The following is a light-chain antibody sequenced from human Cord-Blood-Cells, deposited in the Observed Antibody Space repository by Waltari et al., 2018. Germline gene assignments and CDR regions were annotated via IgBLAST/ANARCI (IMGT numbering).Light chain of an antibody. V-gene: IGLV1-47*01. Sequence: QSLLTPPPSASGPIGQRVPISCPGSSSNSGSNNVYWYQQLPGTAAKLHSYRKNRRPSGVPDRFSRSKSGTSASRASSGLRSEDEADYYCAAWDDSLSCPVFGGGTKLTVL. J-gene: IGLJ3*02. CDR3: AAWDDSLSCPV. CDR1: SSNSGSNN. CDR2: RKN.